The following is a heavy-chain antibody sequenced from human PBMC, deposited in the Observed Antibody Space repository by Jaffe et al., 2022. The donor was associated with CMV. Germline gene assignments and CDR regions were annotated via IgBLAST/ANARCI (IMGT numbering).Heavy chain of an antibody. Sequence: QVQLQESGPGLVKPSETLSLTCTVSGGSISSYYWSWIRQPPGKGLEWIGYIYYSGSTNYNPSLKSRVTISVDTSKNQFSLKLSSVTAADTAVYYCARGAGITMVRGANYYYYMDVWGKGTTVTVSS. CDR3: ARGAGITMVRGANYYYYMDV. J-gene: IGHJ6*03. D-gene: IGHD3-10*01. CDR2: IYYSGST. V-gene: IGHV4-59*01. CDR1: GGSISSYY.